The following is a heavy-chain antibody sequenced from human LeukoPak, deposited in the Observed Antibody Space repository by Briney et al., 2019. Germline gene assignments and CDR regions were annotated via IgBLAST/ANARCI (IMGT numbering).Heavy chain of an antibody. CDR3: ASDAPGLLGY. CDR2: IHHTGST. D-gene: IGHD2-15*01. V-gene: IGHV4-38-2*02. Sequence: SETLSLTCTVSGYSISSGCYWGWIRQPPGKGLEWIGNIHHTGSTYNNPSLKSRVTISVDTSENQFSLKLNSVTAADTAVYFCASDAPGLLGYWGQGTLVTVSS. J-gene: IGHJ4*02. CDR1: GYSISSGCY.